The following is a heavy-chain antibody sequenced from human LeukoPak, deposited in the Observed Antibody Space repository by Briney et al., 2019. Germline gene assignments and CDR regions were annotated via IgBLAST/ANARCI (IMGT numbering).Heavy chain of an antibody. CDR3: VKEGDYGYYFDY. Sequence: GGSLRLSCSASGFTFSSYAMDWVRQAPGKGLEYVSTISSNGGSTYYADSVKGRFTISRDDSKNTLYLRMSSLGAEDTAVYYCVKEGDYGYYFDYWGQGTLVTVSS. J-gene: IGHJ4*02. V-gene: IGHV3-64D*06. CDR1: GFTFSSYA. CDR2: ISSNGGST. D-gene: IGHD3-16*01.